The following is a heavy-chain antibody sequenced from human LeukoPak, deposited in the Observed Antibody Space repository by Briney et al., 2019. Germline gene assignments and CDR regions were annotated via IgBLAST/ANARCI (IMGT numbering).Heavy chain of an antibody. J-gene: IGHJ4*02. D-gene: IGHD2-15*01. CDR2: IYPGDSDT. V-gene: IGHV5-51*01. CDR3: ARRYCSGGSCYLFDY. CDR1: GFTFTSYW. Sequence: GGSLRLSCAASGFTFTSYWIGWVRQMPGKGLEWMGIIYPGDSDTRYSPSFQGQVTISADKSISTAYLQWSSLKASDTAMYYCARRYCSGGSCYLFDYWGQGTLVTVSS.